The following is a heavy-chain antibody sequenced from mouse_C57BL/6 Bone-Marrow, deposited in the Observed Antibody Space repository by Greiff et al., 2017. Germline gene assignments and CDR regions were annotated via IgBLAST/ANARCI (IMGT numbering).Heavy chain of an antibody. CDR1: GYTFTSYW. D-gene: IGHD2-2*01. CDR3: AREGVMVPYYFDY. J-gene: IGHJ2*01. CDR2: IDPSDSYN. V-gene: IGHV1-69*01. Sequence: QVQLQQPGAELVMPGASVKLSCKASGYTFTSYWLHWVKQRPGQGLEWIGEIDPSDSYNNSHKKFKGKSTLTVDKSSSTAFMQLSSLTSDDSAVYYCAREGVMVPYYFDYWGQGTTLTVSS.